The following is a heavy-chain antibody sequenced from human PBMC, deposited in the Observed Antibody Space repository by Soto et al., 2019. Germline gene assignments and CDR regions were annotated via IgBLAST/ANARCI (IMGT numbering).Heavy chain of an antibody. J-gene: IGHJ4*02. CDR1: GGSLSSYY. CDR2: IYYSGGT. D-gene: IGHD3-10*01. Sequence: QVQLQESGPGLVKPSETLSLTCTVSGGSLSSYYWSWIRQPPGKGLEWIGYIYYSGGTNYNPSLKSRVTIPVDTSKNQFSLKLSSVNAADTALYYCARQRGVGSKYFFDHWGQGTLLTVSS. V-gene: IGHV4-59*08. CDR3: ARQRGVGSKYFFDH.